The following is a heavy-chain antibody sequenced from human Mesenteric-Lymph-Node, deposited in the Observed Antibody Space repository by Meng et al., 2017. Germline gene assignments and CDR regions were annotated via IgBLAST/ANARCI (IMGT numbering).Heavy chain of an antibody. D-gene: IGHD6-19*01. Sequence: GESLKISCAASGFTFAGYALSWVRQAPGKGLEWVSVINGGHGTYYADSVKGHFSISRDNSKNTLYLQMNGLRAEDTAVYYCVRGRGAVPGLYYFDFWGLGTLVTVSS. J-gene: IGHJ4*02. CDR1: GFTFAGYA. V-gene: IGHV3-23*01. CDR3: VRGRGAVPGLYYFDF. CDR2: INGGHGT.